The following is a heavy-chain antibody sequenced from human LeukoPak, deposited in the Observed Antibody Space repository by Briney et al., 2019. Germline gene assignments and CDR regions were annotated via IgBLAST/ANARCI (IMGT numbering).Heavy chain of an antibody. CDR1: GFTFSSYW. CDR3: ARELTVLISMTTNYYYYGMDV. Sequence: GGSLRLSCAASGFTFSSYWMSWVRQAPGKGLEWVANIKQDGSEKYYVDSVKGRFTISRDNAKNSLYLQMNSLRAEDTAVYYCARELTVLISMTTNYYYYGMDVWGQGTTVTVSS. D-gene: IGHD1-14*01. J-gene: IGHJ6*02. V-gene: IGHV3-7*01. CDR2: IKQDGSEK.